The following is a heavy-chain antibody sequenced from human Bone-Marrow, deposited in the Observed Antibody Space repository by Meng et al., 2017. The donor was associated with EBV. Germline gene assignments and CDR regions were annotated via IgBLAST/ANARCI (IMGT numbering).Heavy chain of an antibody. D-gene: IGHD4-23*01. CDR2: IKPNSGFP. CDR1: GYTFNTYA. V-gene: IGHV7-4-1*02. Sequence: QVQLVQSGSELKAPXASVKISCKASGYTFNTYAMIWVRQAPGQGLQWVGWIKPNSGFPTYARGFAGQFVFSLDTSVNTAYLQISSLKAEDTAVYYCARGLPYGDNGIDFWGQGSLGTVSS. CDR3: ARGLPYGDNGIDF. J-gene: IGHJ4*02.